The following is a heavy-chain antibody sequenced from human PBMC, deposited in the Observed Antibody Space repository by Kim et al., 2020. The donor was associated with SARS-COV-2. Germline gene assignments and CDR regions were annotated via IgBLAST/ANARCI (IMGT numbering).Heavy chain of an antibody. CDR2: IWYDGSNK. D-gene: IGHD6-19*01. V-gene: IGHV3-33*01. J-gene: IGHJ5*02. CDR1: GFTFSSYG. CDR3: ARDLAVAGTGFDP. Sequence: GGSLRLSCAASGFTFSSYGMHWVRQAPGKGLEWVAVIWYDGSNKYYADSVKGRFTISRDNSKNTLYLQMNSLRAEDTAVYYCARDLAVAGTGFDPWGQGTLVTVSS.